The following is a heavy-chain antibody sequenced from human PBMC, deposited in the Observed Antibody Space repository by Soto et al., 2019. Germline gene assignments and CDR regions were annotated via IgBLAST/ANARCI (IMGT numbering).Heavy chain of an antibody. J-gene: IGHJ6*02. CDR3: ARAYCGGDCYSRGGYYYYGMDV. Sequence: QVPLVQSGAEVKKPGSSVKVSCKASGGTFSSYAISWVRQAPGQGLEWMGGIIPIFGTANYAQKFQGRVTITADESTSTAYMELSSLRSEDTAVYYCARAYCGGDCYSRGGYYYYGMDVWGQGTTVTVSS. D-gene: IGHD2-21*02. CDR1: GGTFSSYA. V-gene: IGHV1-69*01. CDR2: IIPIFGTA.